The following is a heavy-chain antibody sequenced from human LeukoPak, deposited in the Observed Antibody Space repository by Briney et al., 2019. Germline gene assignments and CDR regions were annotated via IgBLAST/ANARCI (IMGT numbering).Heavy chain of an antibody. J-gene: IGHJ3*02. D-gene: IGHD4-17*01. Sequence: SETLSLTCTVSGGSISASYWSWIRQPAGKGLEWIGRIYTSAYITEITNYNPSLKSRVTLSIDTSKNQFSLRLSSVTAADTAKFYCAKGNGDDDAFDIWGQGTMVTVSS. CDR2: IYTSAYITEIT. V-gene: IGHV4-4*07. CDR1: GGSISASY. CDR3: AKGNGDDDAFDI.